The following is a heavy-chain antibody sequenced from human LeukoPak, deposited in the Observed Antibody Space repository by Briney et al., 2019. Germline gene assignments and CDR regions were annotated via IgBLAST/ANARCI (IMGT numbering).Heavy chain of an antibody. D-gene: IGHD1-1*01. CDR3: AGASSRYYYYYMDV. J-gene: IGHJ6*03. Sequence: GTSVKVSCKASGFTFISSALHWVRQARGQRLEWIGWIVVGSGNTNYAQKFQERVTITRDMSTSTVYMELSSLRSEDTAVYYCAGASSRYYYYYMDVWSKGTTVTVSS. CDR2: IVVGSGNT. V-gene: IGHV1-58*01. CDR1: GFTFISSA.